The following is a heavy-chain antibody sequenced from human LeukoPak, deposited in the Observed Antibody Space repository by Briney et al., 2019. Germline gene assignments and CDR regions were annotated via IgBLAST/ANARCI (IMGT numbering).Heavy chain of an antibody. CDR2: INHSGST. Sequence: PSETLSLTCAVYGGSFSRYYWSWIRQPPGKGLEWIGEINHSGSTNYNPSLKSRVTISVDTSKNQFSLKLSSVTAADTAVYYCARVPPIAVAGRGYYYYGMDVWGQGTTVTVSS. D-gene: IGHD6-19*01. CDR1: GGSFSRYY. J-gene: IGHJ6*02. V-gene: IGHV4-34*01. CDR3: ARVPPIAVAGRGYYYYGMDV.